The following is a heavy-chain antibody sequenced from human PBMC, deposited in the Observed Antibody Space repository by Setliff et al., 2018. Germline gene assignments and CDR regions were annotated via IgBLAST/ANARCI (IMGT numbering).Heavy chain of an antibody. CDR1: GGSISSYY. V-gene: IGHV4-4*07. D-gene: IGHD6-19*01. CDR2: IYIGGSA. CDR3: AREQWLDPPGYYYMDV. Sequence: TSETLSLTCTVSGGSISSYYWSWIRQPAGKGLEWIGHIYIGGSANYNPSLKSRVTMSIDTSKNQFSLKLNSVTAADMAVYYCAREQWLDPPGYYYMDVWAKGTTVTASS. J-gene: IGHJ6*03.